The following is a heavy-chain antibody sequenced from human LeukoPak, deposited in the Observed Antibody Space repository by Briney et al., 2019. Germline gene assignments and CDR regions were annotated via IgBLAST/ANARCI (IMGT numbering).Heavy chain of an antibody. D-gene: IGHD4-17*01. CDR3: AKTTVTSEDYYYYYMDV. CDR2: ISTYNGNR. Sequence: GASVKVSCKASGYTFNSYGISWVRQAPGQGLEWVGWISTYNGNRKYGKKLQGRVTMTTDTSTSTAYMELRSLRSDDTAVNYCAKTTVTSEDYYYYYMDVWGKGTTVTVSS. J-gene: IGHJ6*03. CDR1: GYTFNSYG. V-gene: IGHV1-18*01.